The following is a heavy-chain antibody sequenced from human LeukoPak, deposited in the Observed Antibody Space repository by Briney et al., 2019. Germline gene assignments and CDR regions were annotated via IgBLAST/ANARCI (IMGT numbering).Heavy chain of an antibody. D-gene: IGHD3-3*01. Sequence: ASVKVSCKASGYTFTGHYMHWVRQAPGQGLEWMGWINPNSGATTYPQKFEGRVTMTRDTSISTAYMELSTLSSDDTAVYYCARVRGTIWSGSLDYWGQGTLLTVTS. CDR2: INPNSGAT. J-gene: IGHJ4*02. CDR1: GYTFTGHY. V-gene: IGHV1-2*02. CDR3: ARVRGTIWSGSLDY.